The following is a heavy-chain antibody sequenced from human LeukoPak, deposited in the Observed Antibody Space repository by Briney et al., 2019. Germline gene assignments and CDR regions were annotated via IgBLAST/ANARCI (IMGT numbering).Heavy chain of an antibody. J-gene: IGHJ6*03. CDR1: GGTFSSYA. CDR2: IIPIFGTA. D-gene: IGHD2-2*01. V-gene: IGHV1-69*01. CDR3: ARVYCSSTSCPPLYYYYYYMDV. Sequence: SVKVSCKASGGTFSSYAISWVRQAPGQGLEWMGGIIPIFGTANYAQKFQGRVTITADESTSTAYMELGSLRSEDTAVYYCARVYCSSTSCPPLYYYYYYMDVWGKGTTVTVSS.